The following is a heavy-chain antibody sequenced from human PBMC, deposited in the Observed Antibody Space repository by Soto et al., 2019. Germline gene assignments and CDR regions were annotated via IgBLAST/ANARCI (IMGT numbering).Heavy chain of an antibody. CDR3: ARGGKMATNNWFDH. CDR1: GGSISSYY. CDR2: IYYSGST. V-gene: IGHV4-59*01. J-gene: IGHJ5*02. Sequence: SETLSLTCTVSGGSISSYYWSWIRQPPGKGLEWIGYIYYSGSTNYNPSLKSRVTISVDTSKNQFSLKLSSVTAADTAVYYCARGGKMATNNWFDHWGQGTLVTVSS. D-gene: IGHD5-12*01.